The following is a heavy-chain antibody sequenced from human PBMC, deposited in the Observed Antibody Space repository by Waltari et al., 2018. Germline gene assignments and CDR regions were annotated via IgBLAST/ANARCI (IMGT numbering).Heavy chain of an antibody. V-gene: IGHV4-38-2*01. CDR1: GYSISSGSY. CDR3: ARNIDSSGWYPSPLYNWFDP. J-gene: IGHJ5*02. Sequence: QVQLQESGPGLVKPSETLSLTCAVSGYSISSGSYWGWLRQPPGNGLEWIGSIYQSGSTYYNPSLKSRVTISVDTSKNQFSLKLSSVTAADTAVYYCARNIDSSGWYPSPLYNWFDPWGQGTLVTVSS. D-gene: IGHD6-19*01. CDR2: IYQSGST.